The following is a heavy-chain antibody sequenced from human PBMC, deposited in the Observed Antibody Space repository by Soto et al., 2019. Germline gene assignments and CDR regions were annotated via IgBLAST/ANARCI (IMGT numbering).Heavy chain of an antibody. V-gene: IGHV4-31*03. CDR3: ARAARVLGLELATTKFNWFDP. Sequence: QVQLQESGPGLVKPSQTLSLTCTVSGGSISSGGYYWSWIRQHPGKGLEWIGYIYYSGSTYYNPSLKSRVIISVDTSKNQFSLKLSSVTAADTAVYYCARAARVLGLELATTKFNWFDPWGQGTLVTVSS. D-gene: IGHD1-7*01. CDR1: GGSISSGGYY. J-gene: IGHJ5*02. CDR2: IYYSGST.